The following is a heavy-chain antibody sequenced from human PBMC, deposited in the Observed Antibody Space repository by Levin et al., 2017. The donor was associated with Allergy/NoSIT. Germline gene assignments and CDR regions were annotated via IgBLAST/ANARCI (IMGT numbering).Heavy chain of an antibody. Sequence: GGSLRLSCAASGFTFSSSSMNWVRQAPGSGLEWVSFISGSSTYIYNADSVKGRFTISRDNAKNSLYLQMNSLRAEDTAVYYCARECSNGVCNPSYYYYGMDVWGQGTAVTVSS. J-gene: IGHJ6*02. CDR3: ARECSNGVCNPSYYYYGMDV. V-gene: IGHV3-21*01. D-gene: IGHD2-8*01. CDR2: ISGSSTYI. CDR1: GFTFSSSS.